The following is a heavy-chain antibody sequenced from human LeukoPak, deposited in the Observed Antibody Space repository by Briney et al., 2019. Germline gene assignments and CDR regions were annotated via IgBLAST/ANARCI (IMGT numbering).Heavy chain of an antibody. Sequence: PSGTLSLTCAVSGGSISSSNWWSWVRQPPGKGLEWIGEIYHSGSTNYNPSLKSRVTISVDKSKNQFSLRLSSVTAADTAVYYCASRDREPDAFDIWGQGTTVTVSS. CDR3: ASRDREPDAFDI. J-gene: IGHJ3*02. D-gene: IGHD1-26*01. V-gene: IGHV4-4*02. CDR1: GGSISSSNW. CDR2: IYHSGST.